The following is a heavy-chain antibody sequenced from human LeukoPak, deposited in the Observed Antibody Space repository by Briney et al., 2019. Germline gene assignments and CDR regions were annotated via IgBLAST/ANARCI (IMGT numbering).Heavy chain of an antibody. CDR1: GGSISGSSYY. CDR3: ARDQRWSSRSYYYYYMDV. Sequence: PSETLSLTCTVSGGSISGSSYYWGWIRQPPGKGLEWIGSIYYSGSTYYNPSLKSRVTISVDTSKNQFSLKVSSVTAADTAVYYCARDQRWSSRSYYYYYMDVWGKGTTVTVSS. V-gene: IGHV4-39*07. D-gene: IGHD6-13*01. CDR2: IYYSGST. J-gene: IGHJ6*03.